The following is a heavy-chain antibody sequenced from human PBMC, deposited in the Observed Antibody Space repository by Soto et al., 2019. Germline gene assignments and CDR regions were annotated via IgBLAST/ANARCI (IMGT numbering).Heavy chain of an antibody. D-gene: IGHD3-22*01. CDR1: GFTFSSYA. V-gene: IGHV3-23*01. J-gene: IGHJ2*01. Sequence: GGSLRLSCAASGFTFSSYAMSWVRQAPGKGLEWVSAISGSGGSTYYADSVKGRFTISRDNSKNTLYLQMNSLRAEDTAVYYCARGQRITMIVVVITNYWYFDLWGRGTLVTVSS. CDR3: ARGQRITMIVVVITNYWYFDL. CDR2: ISGSGGST.